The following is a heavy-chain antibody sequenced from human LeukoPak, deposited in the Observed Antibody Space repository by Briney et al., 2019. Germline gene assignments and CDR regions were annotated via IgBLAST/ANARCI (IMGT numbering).Heavy chain of an antibody. CDR1: GFTFSSYA. V-gene: IGHV3-30-3*01. CDR2: ISYDGSNK. J-gene: IGHJ4*02. D-gene: IGHD1-26*01. Sequence: GGSLRLSCAASGFTFSSYAIHWVRQAPGKGLEWVAVISYDGSNKYYADSVKGRFTISRDNSKNTLYLQMNSLRTEDTAVYYCAGDAVGANDYWGQGTLVTVSS. CDR3: AGDAVGANDY.